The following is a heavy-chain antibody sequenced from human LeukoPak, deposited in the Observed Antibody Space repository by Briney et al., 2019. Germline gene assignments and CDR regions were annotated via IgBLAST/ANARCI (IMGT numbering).Heavy chain of an antibody. CDR3: ARLGAGYYYYGMDV. J-gene: IGHJ6*02. Sequence: PSETLSLTCSVSGVSIRDSYWSWVRQPAGKGLEWIGRTYISGKSNYNPSLRSRVTMSLDTSKNQFSLKLSSVTAADTAVYYCARLGAGYYYYGMDVWGQGTTVTVSS. CDR1: GVSIRDSY. V-gene: IGHV4-4*07. CDR2: TYISGKS.